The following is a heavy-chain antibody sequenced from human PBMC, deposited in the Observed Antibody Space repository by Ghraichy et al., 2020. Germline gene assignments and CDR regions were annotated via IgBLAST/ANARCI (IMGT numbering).Heavy chain of an antibody. Sequence: GGSLRLSCAASGFTFSSYAMHWVRQAPGKGLEWVAVISYDGSNKYYADSVKGRFTISRDNSKNTLYLQMNSLRAEDTAVYYCTRPSIPLKSSYGYSGFFDYWGQGTLVTVSS. CDR1: GFTFSSYA. CDR3: TRPSIPLKSSYGYSGFFDY. J-gene: IGHJ4*02. V-gene: IGHV3-30*04. D-gene: IGHD5-18*01. CDR2: ISYDGSNK.